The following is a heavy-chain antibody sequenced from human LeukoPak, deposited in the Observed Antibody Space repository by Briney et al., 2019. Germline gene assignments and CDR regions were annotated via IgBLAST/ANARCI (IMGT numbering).Heavy chain of an antibody. V-gene: IGHV4-34*01. CDR2: INHSGST. Sequence: PSGTLTLTCAVYGGSFSGYYWSWIRQPPGKGLEWIGEINHSGSTNYNPSLKSRVTISVDTSKNQFSLKLSSVTAADTAVYYCARLGIAARPGFIAAANWGQGILVTVSS. CDR1: GGSFSGYY. J-gene: IGHJ4*02. D-gene: IGHD6-6*01. CDR3: ARLGIAARPGFIAAAN.